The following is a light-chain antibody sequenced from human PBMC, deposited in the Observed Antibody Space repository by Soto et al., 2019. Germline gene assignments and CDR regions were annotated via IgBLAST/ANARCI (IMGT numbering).Light chain of an antibody. J-gene: IGLJ2*01. CDR2: DVS. Sequence: QSALTQAASVSGSPGQSITISCTGTSSDDGGYNYVSWYQQHPGKAPKLMIYDVSNRPSGVSNRFSGSKSGNTASLTISGLQAADEADYYCSSYTSSSTLVVFGGGTKLTVL. CDR1: SSDDGGYNY. CDR3: SSYTSSSTLVV. V-gene: IGLV2-14*01.